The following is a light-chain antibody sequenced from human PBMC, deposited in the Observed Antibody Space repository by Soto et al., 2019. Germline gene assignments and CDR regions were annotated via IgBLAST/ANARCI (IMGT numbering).Light chain of an antibody. V-gene: IGLV2-14*01. J-gene: IGLJ2*01. CDR3: SSYTSSSTLVV. Sequence: QSVLTQPASVSGSPGQSITISCTGTSRDVGGYNYVSWYQQHPGKAPKLMIYEVSNRPSGVSNRFSGSKSGNTASLTISGLQAEDEVDYYCSSYTSSSTLVVFGGGTKLTVL. CDR2: EVS. CDR1: SRDVGGYNY.